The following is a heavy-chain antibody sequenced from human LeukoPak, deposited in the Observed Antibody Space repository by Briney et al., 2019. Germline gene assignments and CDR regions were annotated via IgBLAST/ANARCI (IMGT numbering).Heavy chain of an antibody. CDR2: IFYSGSA. D-gene: IGHD1-1*01. Sequence: SETQSLTCSVSGASMNSHYWSWIRQSPGRGLEWIGNIFYSGSANYKSSLKSRVTISIDRSKNYFSLRLRSVTAADTALYFCARSTGSSALRTWGQGILVTVSS. CDR3: ARSTGSSALRT. V-gene: IGHV4-59*11. J-gene: IGHJ5*02. CDR1: GASMNSHY.